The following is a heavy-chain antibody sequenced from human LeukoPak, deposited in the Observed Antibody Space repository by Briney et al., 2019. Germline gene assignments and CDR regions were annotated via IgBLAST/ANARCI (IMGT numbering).Heavy chain of an antibody. V-gene: IGHV4-61*01. CDR2: FSNSGTT. CDR1: GDSVNNASHY. D-gene: IGHD7-27*01. CDR3: ARGSNWGDY. J-gene: IGHJ4*02. Sequence: SETLSLTCTVSGDSVNNASHYWSWIRQPPGKGLEWIGFFSNSGTTNYNPSLKSRVTMSVDTSKNQFSLKLSSVTAADTAVYYCARGSNWGDYWGQGTLVTVSS.